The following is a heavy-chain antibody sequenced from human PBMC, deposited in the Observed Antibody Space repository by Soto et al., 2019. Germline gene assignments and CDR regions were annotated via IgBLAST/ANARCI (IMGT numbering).Heavy chain of an antibody. D-gene: IGHD2-15*01. J-gene: IGHJ3*02. Sequence: ASVKVSCKASGYTFTSYGISWVRQAPGQGLEWMGWISAYNGNTNYAQKLQGRVTMTTDTSTSTAYMELRSLRSDDTAVYYCARVGSGCSSEDAFDIWGQGTMVTVSS. CDR2: ISAYNGNT. CDR3: ARVGSGCSSEDAFDI. V-gene: IGHV1-18*01. CDR1: GYTFTSYG.